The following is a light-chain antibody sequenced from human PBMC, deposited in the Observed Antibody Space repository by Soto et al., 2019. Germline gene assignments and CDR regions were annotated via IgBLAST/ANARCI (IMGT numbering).Light chain of an antibody. J-gene: IGKJ4*01. CDR3: HQRINLPT. V-gene: IGKV3-11*01. Sequence: EIVLTQSPATLSLSPGERATLSCRASQSVSSYLAWYQQKPGQAPRLLIYDASNRATGIPARFSGSGSGTDFTLSIPSLQPEDFAVYFCHQRINLPTFGGGTKVE. CDR2: DAS. CDR1: QSVSSY.